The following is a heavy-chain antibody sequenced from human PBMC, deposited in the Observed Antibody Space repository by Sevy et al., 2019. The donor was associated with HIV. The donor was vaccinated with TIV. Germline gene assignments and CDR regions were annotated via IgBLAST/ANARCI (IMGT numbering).Heavy chain of an antibody. D-gene: IGHD5-12*01. V-gene: IGHV4-39*01. J-gene: IGHJ4*02. CDR3: ARGVVATIKSFDY. Sequence: SESLSLTCTVSGGSISSSSYYWGWIRQPPGKGLEWIGSIYYSGSTYYNPSLKSRVTISVDTSKNQFSLKLSSVTATDTAVYYCARGVVATIKSFDYWGQGTLVTVSS. CDR1: GGSISSSSYY. CDR2: IYYSGST.